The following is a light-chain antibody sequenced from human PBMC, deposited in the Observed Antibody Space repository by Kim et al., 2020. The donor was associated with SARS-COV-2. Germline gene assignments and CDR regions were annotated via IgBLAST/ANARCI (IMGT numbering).Light chain of an antibody. J-gene: IGKJ2*01. CDR3: QQYNNWPYT. V-gene: IGKV3-15*01. Sequence: VSPGERATLSCRASQSVSSNLAWYQQKPGQAPRRLIYGASTRATGIPARFSGSGSGTEFTLTISSLQSEDFAVYYCQQYNNWPYTFGQGTKLEI. CDR2: GAS. CDR1: QSVSSN.